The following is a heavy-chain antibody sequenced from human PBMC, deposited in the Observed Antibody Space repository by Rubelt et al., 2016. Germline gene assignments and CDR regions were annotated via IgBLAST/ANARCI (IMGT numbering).Heavy chain of an antibody. CDR1: GFTFDEYA. D-gene: IGHD2-2*02. CDR3: ARAARLGCSSTSCYTDV. CDR2: INWNSGSI. Sequence: EVQLVESGGGLVQPGRSLRLSCAASGFTFDEYAMHWVRQPPGKGLEWVSSINWNSGSIDYADSVKGRFTITRDNAKNTLYLQMNGLGVEDTAVYYCARAARLGCSSTSCYTDVWGRGTTVTVSP. J-gene: IGHJ6*04. V-gene: IGHV3-9*01.